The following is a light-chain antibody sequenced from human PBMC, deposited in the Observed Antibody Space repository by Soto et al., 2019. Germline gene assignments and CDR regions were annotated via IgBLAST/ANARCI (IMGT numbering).Light chain of an antibody. V-gene: IGKV3-15*01. CDR3: QQYTNCPPFT. Sequence: EVVLTQSPATLSVSPGEGASLSCRASQNVGTSLAWYQQKPGQAPRLLIYGASTRAAGVPARFSGSASRTEYTLTITGLQSEDFARYYCQQYTNCPPFTFGQGTRLEIK. CDR2: GAS. CDR1: QNVGTS. J-gene: IGKJ2*01.